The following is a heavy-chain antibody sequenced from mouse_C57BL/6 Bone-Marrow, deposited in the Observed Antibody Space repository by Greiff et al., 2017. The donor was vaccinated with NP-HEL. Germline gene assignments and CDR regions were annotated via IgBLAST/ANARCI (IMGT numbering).Heavy chain of an antibody. D-gene: IGHD1-1*01. Sequence: QVQLQQSGPELVKPGASVKISCKASGYTFTDYYINWVKQRPGQGLEWIGWIFPGSGSTYYNEKFKGKATLTVDKSSSTAYMLLSSLTYEDAAVYFCARYGTTVVAKGAWFAYWGQGTLVTVSA. CDR2: IFPGSGST. J-gene: IGHJ3*01. CDR3: ARYGTTVVAKGAWFAY. CDR1: GYTFTDYY. V-gene: IGHV1-75*01.